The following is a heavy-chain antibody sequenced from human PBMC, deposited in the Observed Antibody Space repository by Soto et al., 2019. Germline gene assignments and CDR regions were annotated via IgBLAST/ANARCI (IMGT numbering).Heavy chain of an antibody. V-gene: IGHV3-9*01. CDR2: ISWNSGSI. Sequence: GGSLRLSCAASGFTFDDYAMHWVRQAPGKGLEWVSGISWNSGSIGYADSVKGRFTMSRDNAKNSLYLQMNSLRAEDTALYYCAKDFKNRQQLATRPAIYYYYYMDVWGKGTTVTVSS. D-gene: IGHD6-13*01. CDR1: GFTFDDYA. J-gene: IGHJ6*03. CDR3: AKDFKNRQQLATRPAIYYYYYMDV.